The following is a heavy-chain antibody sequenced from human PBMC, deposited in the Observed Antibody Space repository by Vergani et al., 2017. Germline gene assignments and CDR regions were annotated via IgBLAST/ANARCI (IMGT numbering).Heavy chain of an antibody. J-gene: IGHJ6*02. CDR1: GGSISSSSYY. CDR3: ARQGCGGDCYSVYYYYGMDV. CDR2: IYYSGST. V-gene: IGHV4-39*01. D-gene: IGHD2-21*02. Sequence: QLQLQESGPGLVKPSETLSLTCTVSGGSISSSSYYWGWIRQPPGKGLEWIGSIYYSGSTYYNPSLKSRVTISVDTSKNQFSLKLSSVTAADTAVYYCARQGCGGDCYSVYYYYGMDVWGQGTTVTVS.